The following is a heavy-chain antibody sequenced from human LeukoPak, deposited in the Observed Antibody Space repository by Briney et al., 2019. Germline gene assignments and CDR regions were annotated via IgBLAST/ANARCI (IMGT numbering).Heavy chain of an antibody. CDR1: GFTVCNNY. V-gene: IGHV3-66*01. D-gene: IGHD2-15*01. CDR2: IYSGSST. J-gene: IGHJ4*02. Sequence: PGGNLSLSSAASGFTVCNNYMSWLRPAQGQGLEWVSVIYSGSSTYYADSGKGRFTSSRDNSKNTLYLQMNSLRAEDTAVYYCARGGDVVAATYRFDYWGQGTLVTVSS. CDR3: ARGGDVVAATYRFDY.